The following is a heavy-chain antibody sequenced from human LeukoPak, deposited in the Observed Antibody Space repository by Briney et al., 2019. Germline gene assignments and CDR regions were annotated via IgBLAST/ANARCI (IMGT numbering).Heavy chain of an antibody. CDR1: GGSFSGYY. CDR2: INHSGST. V-gene: IGHV4-34*01. CDR3: ARCLSGSYYRNYYYMDV. J-gene: IGHJ6*03. D-gene: IGHD3-10*01. Sequence: SETLSLTCAVYGGSFSGYYWSWVRRPPGKGLEWIGEINHSGSTNYNPSLKSRVTISVDTSKNQFSLKLSSVTAADTAVYYCARCLSGSYYRNYYYMDVWGKGTTVTVSS.